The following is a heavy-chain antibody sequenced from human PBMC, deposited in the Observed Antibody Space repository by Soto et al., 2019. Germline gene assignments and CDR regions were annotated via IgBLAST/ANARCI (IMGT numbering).Heavy chain of an antibody. CDR1: GGSISSSSYY. CDR3: ARILSSGWSHFDY. Sequence: QLQLQESGPGLVKPSETLSLTCTVSGGSISSSSYYWGWIRQPPGKGLEWIGSIYYSGSTYYNPSLKSRVTISVDTYKTQFSPKLSSVTAADTAVYYGARILSSGWSHFDYWGQGTLVTVSS. D-gene: IGHD6-19*01. V-gene: IGHV4-39*01. CDR2: IYYSGST. J-gene: IGHJ4*02.